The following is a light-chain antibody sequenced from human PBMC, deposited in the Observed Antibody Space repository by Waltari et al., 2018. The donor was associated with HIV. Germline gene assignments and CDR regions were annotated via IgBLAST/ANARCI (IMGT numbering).Light chain of an antibody. J-gene: IGLJ2*01. CDR3: CSYAGSSTLGVV. V-gene: IGLV2-23*02. CDR1: SSDVGSYNL. CDR2: EVS. Sequence: QSALTQPASVSGSPGQSITISCPGTSSDVGSYNLVSWYQQHPGTAPRLMIYEVSKRPSGVSNRFSGDKSGNTASLTISGLQAEDEADYYCCSYAGSSTLGVVFGGGTKLTVL.